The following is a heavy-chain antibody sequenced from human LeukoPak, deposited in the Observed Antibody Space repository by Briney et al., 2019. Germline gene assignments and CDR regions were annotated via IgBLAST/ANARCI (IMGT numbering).Heavy chain of an antibody. CDR2: ISSSSSYI. CDR3: ARVYYYDSSGYYAGVDY. V-gene: IGHV3-21*01. Sequence: GGSLRLSCAASGFTFSSYSMNWVRQAPGKGLEWVSSISSSSSYIYYADSVKGRFTISRDNAKNSLYLQMNSLRAEDTAVYYCARVYYYDSSGYYAGVDYWGQGTLVTVSS. J-gene: IGHJ4*02. CDR1: GFTFSSYS. D-gene: IGHD3-22*01.